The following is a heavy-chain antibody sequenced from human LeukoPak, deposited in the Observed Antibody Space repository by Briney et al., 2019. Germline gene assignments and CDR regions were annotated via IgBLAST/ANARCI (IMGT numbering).Heavy chain of an antibody. J-gene: IGHJ4*02. V-gene: IGHV4-39*01. Sequence: SETLSLTCTVSGGSISSSSYYWGWIRQPPGKGLEWIGSIYYSGSTYYNPSLKSRVTISVDTSKNQFSLKLSSVTAADTAVYYCARLGQWLDIVYWGQGTLVTVSS. CDR1: GGSISSSSYY. D-gene: IGHD6-19*01. CDR2: IYYSGST. CDR3: ARLGQWLDIVY.